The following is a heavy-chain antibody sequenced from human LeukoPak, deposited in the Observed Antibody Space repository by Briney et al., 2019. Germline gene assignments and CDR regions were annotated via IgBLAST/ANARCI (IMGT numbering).Heavy chain of an antibody. CDR3: AKDQTSLRYPTLIDY. CDR2: ISYDGSNK. J-gene: IGHJ4*02. V-gene: IGHV3-30*18. Sequence: PGGSLRLSCAASGFTFSSYGMHWVRQAPGKGLEWVAVISYDGSNKYYADSVKGPFTISRDNSKNTLYLQMNSLRAEDTAVYYCAKDQTSLRYPTLIDYWGQGTLVTVSS. D-gene: IGHD3-9*01. CDR1: GFTFSSYG.